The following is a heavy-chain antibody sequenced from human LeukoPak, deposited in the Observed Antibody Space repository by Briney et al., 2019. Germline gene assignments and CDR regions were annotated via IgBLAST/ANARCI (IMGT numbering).Heavy chain of an antibody. V-gene: IGHV3-73*01. CDR3: TTLPAGSGYRDAYDI. Sequence: GGSLRLSCAASGFTFSGSAMHWVRQASGKWLEWVGRIRSKANSYATAYAASVKGRFTISRDDSKNTAYLQMNSLKTEDTAVYYCTTLPAGSGYRDAYDIWGQGTMVTVSS. D-gene: IGHD3-22*01. CDR2: IRSKANSYAT. CDR1: GFTFSGSA. J-gene: IGHJ3*02.